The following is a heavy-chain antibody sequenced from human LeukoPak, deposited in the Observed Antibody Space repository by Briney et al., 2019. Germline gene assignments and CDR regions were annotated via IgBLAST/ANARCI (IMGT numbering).Heavy chain of an antibody. J-gene: IGHJ5*02. Sequence: ASVKVSCKASGYSFTSHYMHWVRQAPGQGLEWLGLINPSGSSTLYAQKFQGRVTMTRDMSTTTDYMELSSLRSEDTAVYYCARDNSVGDVAWWFNPWGQGTLVTVSS. CDR1: GYSFTSHY. CDR2: INPSGSST. D-gene: IGHD1-26*01. V-gene: IGHV1-46*01. CDR3: ARDNSVGDVAWWFNP.